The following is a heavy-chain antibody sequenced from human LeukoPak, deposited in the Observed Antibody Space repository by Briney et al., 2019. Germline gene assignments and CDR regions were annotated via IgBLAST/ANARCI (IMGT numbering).Heavy chain of an antibody. Sequence: ASVKVSCKASGYTFTSYGISRVRQAPGQGLEWMGWINPNSGGTKYAQKFQGRVTMTRDTSISTAYMELSRLRSDDTAVYYCARVRPGGAVTNSPRGWFDPWGQGTLVTVSS. CDR2: INPNSGGT. J-gene: IGHJ5*02. V-gene: IGHV1-2*02. CDR1: GYTFTSYG. D-gene: IGHD2/OR15-2a*01. CDR3: ARVRPGGAVTNSPRGWFDP.